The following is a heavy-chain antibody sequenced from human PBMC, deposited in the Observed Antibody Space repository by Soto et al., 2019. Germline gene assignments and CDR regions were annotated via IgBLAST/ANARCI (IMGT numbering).Heavy chain of an antibody. CDR3: ARAGYCSGGSCYSPLGYFGY. V-gene: IGHV4-59*01. CDR1: GGSISSYY. Sequence: SETLSLTCTVSGGSISSYYWSWIRQPPGKGLEWIGYIYYSGSTNYNPSLKSRVTISVDTSKNQFSLKLSSVTAADTAVYYCARAGYCSGGSCYSPLGYFGYWGQGTLVTVSS. J-gene: IGHJ4*02. CDR2: IYYSGST. D-gene: IGHD2-15*01.